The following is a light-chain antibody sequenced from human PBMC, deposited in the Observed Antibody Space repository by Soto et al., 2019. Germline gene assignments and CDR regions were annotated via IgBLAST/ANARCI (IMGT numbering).Light chain of an antibody. J-gene: IGKJ1*01. V-gene: IGKV1-39*01. CDR3: HQSYSPPWT. CDR2: AAS. Sequence: DIQMTQSPSSLSASVGDRVTITCRASQSISSYLNWYQQKPGKAPKLLIYAASSLQSGVPSRFSGSGSGTDFTLTISSLQPEDFATYYCHQSYSPPWTFGQGTKVDIK. CDR1: QSISSY.